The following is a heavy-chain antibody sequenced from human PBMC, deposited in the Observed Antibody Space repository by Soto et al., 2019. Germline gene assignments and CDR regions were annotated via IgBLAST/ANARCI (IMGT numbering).Heavy chain of an antibody. CDR1: GGTISSGGYS. Sequence: TLSLTCAVSGGTISSGGYSWSWIRQPPGKGLEWIGCIYHSGTTYYNPSLKSRVTISVDRSKNQFSLKLSSVTAADTAVYYCARAHYGDYGYGMDVWGQGTTVTVSS. CDR3: ARAHYGDYGYGMDV. V-gene: IGHV4-30-2*01. J-gene: IGHJ6*02. CDR2: IYHSGTT. D-gene: IGHD4-17*01.